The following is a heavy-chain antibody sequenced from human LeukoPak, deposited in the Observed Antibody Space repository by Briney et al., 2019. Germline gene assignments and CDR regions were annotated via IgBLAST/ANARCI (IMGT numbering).Heavy chain of an antibody. CDR2: ISSSSSYI. V-gene: IGHV3-21*01. CDR1: GFTFSSYS. J-gene: IGHJ6*03. CDR3: ARDPVEWELLLDNHYYYYMDV. Sequence: PGGSLRLSCAASGFTFSSYSMNWVRQAPGKGLEWASSISSSSSYIYYADSVKGRFTISRDNAKNSLYLQMNSLRAEDTAVYYCARDPVEWELLLDNHYYYYMDVWGKGTTVTVSS. D-gene: IGHD1-26*01.